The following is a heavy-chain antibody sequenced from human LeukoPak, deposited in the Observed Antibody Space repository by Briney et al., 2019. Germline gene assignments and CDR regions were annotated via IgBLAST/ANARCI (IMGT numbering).Heavy chain of an antibody. V-gene: IGHV3-33*01. CDR2: IWSDESNR. J-gene: IGHJ3*01. Sequence: GRSLRLSCVASGFTFSSYGMHWVRQAPGKGLEWVAIIWSDESNRYYADSVKGRFTISRDNSKNTLYLQMSSLRAEDTAVYYCARADSSSWPGEAFDAWGQGTMVTVSS. D-gene: IGHD6-13*01. CDR3: ARADSSSWPGEAFDA. CDR1: GFTFSSYG.